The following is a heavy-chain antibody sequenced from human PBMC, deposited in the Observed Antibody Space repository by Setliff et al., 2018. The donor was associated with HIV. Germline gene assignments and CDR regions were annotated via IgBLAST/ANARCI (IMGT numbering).Heavy chain of an antibody. D-gene: IGHD7-27*01. CDR3: ARDLPDLTGRSLDP. J-gene: IGHJ5*02. CDR2: IYSGGST. V-gene: IGHV4-4*07. Sequence: TSETLSLTCTVSGGSISAYFWTWIRQPAGKGLEWIGRIYSGGSTNYNPSLNSRVTMSVDTSKNQFPLKLNSVTAADTAVYYCARDLPDLTGRSLDPWGQGTLVTVSS. CDR1: GGSISAYF.